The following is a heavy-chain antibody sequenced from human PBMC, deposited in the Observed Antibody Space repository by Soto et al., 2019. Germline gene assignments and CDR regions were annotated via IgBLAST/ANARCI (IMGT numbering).Heavy chain of an antibody. J-gene: IGHJ4*02. CDR3: AKSIGEWLVAVTGY. D-gene: IGHD6-19*01. CDR2: ISSSGGST. V-gene: IGHV3-23*01. Sequence: EVQLLESGGGLVQPGGSLRLSCAASGFTFSSYAMTWARQAPGKGLEWVSSISSSGGSTYYADSVKGRFTISRDNSKNTLYLQMNSLRAEDTAVYNCAKSIGEWLVAVTGYWGQGTLVTVSS. CDR1: GFTFSSYA.